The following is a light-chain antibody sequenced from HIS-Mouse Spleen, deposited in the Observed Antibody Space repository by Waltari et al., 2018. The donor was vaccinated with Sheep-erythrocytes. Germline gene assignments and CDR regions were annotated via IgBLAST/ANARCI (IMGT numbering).Light chain of an antibody. CDR2: DFS. Sequence: SALTQPRSVSGSPGQSVTISCTGTSSDVGGYNYVSWYQQDPGKAPKLMIYDFSKRPSGVPARFSGSKSGNTASLTISGLQAEDEADYYCCAYAGSYNHVFATGTKVTVL. J-gene: IGLJ1*01. CDR3: CAYAGSYNHV. CDR1: SSDVGGYNY. V-gene: IGLV2-11*01.